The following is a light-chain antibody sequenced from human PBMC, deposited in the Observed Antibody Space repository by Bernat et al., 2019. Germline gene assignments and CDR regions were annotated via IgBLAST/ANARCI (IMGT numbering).Light chain of an antibody. J-gene: IGKJ1*01. CDR3: QQYNNWPGT. CDR1: QSVGSS. Sequence: EIVMTQSQATLSVSPGARATLSCRASQSVGSSLAWYQQKPGQAPRLLIYGASTRATGIPARFSGSGSGTEFTLTINSLQSEDFAVYYCQQYNNWPGTFGQGTKVEIK. CDR2: GAS. V-gene: IGKV3-15*01.